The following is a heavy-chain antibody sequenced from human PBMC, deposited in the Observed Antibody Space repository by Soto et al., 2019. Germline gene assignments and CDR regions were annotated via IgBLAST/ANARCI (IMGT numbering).Heavy chain of an antibody. J-gene: IGHJ6*02. CDR1: GFTFTSSA. V-gene: IGHV1-58*01. Sequence: GASVKVSCKASGFTFTSSAVQWVRQARGQRLEWIGWIVVGSGNTNYAQKFQERVTIARDMSTSTAYMELSSLRSEDTAAYYCAAEYCSSTSCYTYYYYGMDVWGQGTTVTVPS. D-gene: IGHD2-2*02. CDR3: AAEYCSSTSCYTYYYYGMDV. CDR2: IVVGSGNT.